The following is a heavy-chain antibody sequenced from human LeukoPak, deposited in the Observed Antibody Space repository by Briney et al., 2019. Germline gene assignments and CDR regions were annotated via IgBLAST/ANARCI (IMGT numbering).Heavy chain of an antibody. CDR3: TRDAYNFNDFDY. J-gene: IGHJ4*02. Sequence: GGSLRLSCAVSEFTFSHFAMHWVRQAPGKGLEWVAVVSSHGNDGYYADSVKGRFTISRNNSKNTLYLQIDSLRAEDTAIYYCTRDAYNFNDFDYWGQGTLVTVSS. CDR2: VSSHGNDG. CDR1: EFTFSHFA. D-gene: IGHD5-24*01. V-gene: IGHV3-30*01.